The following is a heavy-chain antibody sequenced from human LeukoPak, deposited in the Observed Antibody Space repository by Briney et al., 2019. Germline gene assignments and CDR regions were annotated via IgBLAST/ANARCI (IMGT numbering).Heavy chain of an antibody. CDR1: GDTFSSYT. Sequence: ASVKVSCKASGDTFSSYTISWVRQAPGQGLEWMGRIIPIHGIANYAQKFQGRVTITADTSTSTAYMELSSLRSEGTAVYYCARARPSGRRPSVGRKYYYYYGMDVWGQGTTVTVSS. J-gene: IGHJ6*01. CDR2: IIPIHGIA. D-gene: IGHD1-26*01. V-gene: IGHV1-69*02. CDR3: ARARPSGRRPSVGRKYYYYYGMDV.